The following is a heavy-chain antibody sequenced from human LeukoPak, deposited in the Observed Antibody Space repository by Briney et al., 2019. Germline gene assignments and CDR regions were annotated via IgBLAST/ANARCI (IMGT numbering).Heavy chain of an antibody. D-gene: IGHD2-21*01. CDR2: IGSAGDT. Sequence: PGGSLRLSCAASGFTFSSYEIHWVRQGPGKGLEWVSAIGSAGDTFYEGSAKGRFTISRESAKNSVYLQMNSMRAGDTAVYYCAREVMGNDRGAFDIWGQGTMVTVSS. J-gene: IGHJ3*02. CDR1: GFTFSSYE. CDR3: AREVMGNDRGAFDI. V-gene: IGHV3-13*01.